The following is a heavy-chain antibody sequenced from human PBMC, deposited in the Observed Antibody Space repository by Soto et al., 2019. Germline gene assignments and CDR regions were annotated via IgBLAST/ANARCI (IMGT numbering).Heavy chain of an antibody. V-gene: IGHV3-7*05. Sequence: EVQLGESGGGLVQPGGSLRLSCTASGFTTSSYWMNWVRQAPGKGLEWVGNIKEDGSEKFYVDSVKGRFTISRDNAKNSLYLDMNRLRVEDTARYFCARDFGGPWGQGTLVTVSS. CDR2: IKEDGSEK. J-gene: IGHJ5*02. CDR1: GFTTSSYW. D-gene: IGHD1-26*01. CDR3: ARDFGGP.